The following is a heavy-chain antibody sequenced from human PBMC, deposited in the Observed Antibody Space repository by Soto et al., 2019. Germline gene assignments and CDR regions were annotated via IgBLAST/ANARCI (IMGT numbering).Heavy chain of an antibody. V-gene: IGHV4-59*01. CDR1: GGSISSYY. Sequence: TLSLTCTVSGGSISSYYWSWIRQPPGKGLEWIGYIYYSGSTNYNPSLKSRVTISVDTSKNQFSLKLSSVTAADTAVYYCARDFRPGLAHDAFDIWGQGTMVTVSS. CDR3: ARDFRPGLAHDAFDI. CDR2: IYYSGST. D-gene: IGHD4-17*01. J-gene: IGHJ3*02.